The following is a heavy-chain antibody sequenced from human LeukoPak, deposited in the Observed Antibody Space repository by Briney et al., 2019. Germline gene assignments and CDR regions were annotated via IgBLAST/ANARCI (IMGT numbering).Heavy chain of an antibody. CDR3: ARTPKFSGYSGYDHSDY. Sequence: KPSETLSLTCAVYGGSFSGYYWSWIRQPPGKGLEWIGEINHSGSTNYNPSLKSRVTISVDTSKNQFSLKLSSVTAADTAVYYCARTPKFSGYSGYDHSDYWGQGTLVTVSS. CDR1: GGSFSGYY. CDR2: INHSGST. J-gene: IGHJ4*02. D-gene: IGHD5-12*01. V-gene: IGHV4-34*01.